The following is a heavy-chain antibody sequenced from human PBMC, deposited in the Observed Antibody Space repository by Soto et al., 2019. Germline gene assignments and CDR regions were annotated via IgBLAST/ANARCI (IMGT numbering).Heavy chain of an antibody. CDR2: IYWDDDN. J-gene: IGHJ4*02. CDR1: GFSLSTSGVG. D-gene: IGHD3-9*01. V-gene: IGHV2-5*02. Sequence: QITLKGSGPPLVKPTQTLTLTCTFSGFSLSTSGVGVRWIRQPPGKALEWLALIYWDDDNRYSPSLKSRHTITKDTSKNQVVLTMTNMEPVDTATYYCAHSLLRRYFDLHFEYWGQGTLVTVS. CDR3: AHSLLRRYFDLHFEY.